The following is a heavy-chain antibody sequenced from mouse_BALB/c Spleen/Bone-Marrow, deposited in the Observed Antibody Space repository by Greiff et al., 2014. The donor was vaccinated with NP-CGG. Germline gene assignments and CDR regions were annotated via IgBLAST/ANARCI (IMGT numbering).Heavy chain of an antibody. V-gene: IGHV1S22*01. J-gene: IGHJ2*01. Sequence: LQQSGSELVRPGASVKLSCKASGYTFTSYWMHWVKQRPGQGLEWIGNIYPGSGSTNYDEKFKSKATLTLDTSSSTAYMQLSSLTSEDSAVYYCTREGPTGTGGDYWGQGTTLTVSS. CDR3: TREGPTGTGGDY. CDR2: IYPGSGST. D-gene: IGHD4-1*02. CDR1: GYTFTSYW.